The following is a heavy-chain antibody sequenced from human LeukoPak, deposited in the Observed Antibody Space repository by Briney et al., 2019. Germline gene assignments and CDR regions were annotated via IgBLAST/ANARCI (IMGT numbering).Heavy chain of an antibody. Sequence: SETLSLTCAVSGGSISSSNWWSWVRQPPGKGLEWIGEIYHSGSTNYNPSLKSRVTISVDKSKNQFSLKLSSVTAADTAVYYCARGTHSSGWYYFDYWGQGTLVTVSS. J-gene: IGHJ4*02. CDR2: IYHSGST. D-gene: IGHD6-19*01. CDR3: ARGTHSSGWYYFDY. CDR1: GGSISSSNW. V-gene: IGHV4-4*02.